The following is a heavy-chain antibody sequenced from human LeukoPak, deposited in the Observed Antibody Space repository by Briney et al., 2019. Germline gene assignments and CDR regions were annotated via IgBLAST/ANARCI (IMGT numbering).Heavy chain of an antibody. CDR1: GFSFSTYS. Sequence: GGSLRLSCAASGFSFSTYSINWVRQAPGKGLQWVSSISPDSSYIYYADSVKGRFTISRHNSKNTLYLQMNSLRAEDTAVYYCARQYYYDSSGYYYFDYWGQGTLVTVSS. CDR2: ISPDSSYI. J-gene: IGHJ4*02. CDR3: ARQYYYDSSGYYYFDY. D-gene: IGHD3-22*01. V-gene: IGHV3-21*04.